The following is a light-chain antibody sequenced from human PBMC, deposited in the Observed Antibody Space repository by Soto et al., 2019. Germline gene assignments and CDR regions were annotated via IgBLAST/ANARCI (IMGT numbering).Light chain of an antibody. CDR1: QSIRHY. Sequence: DIPMTQSPPTLSASVGDRFTITCRASQSIRHYLAWYQQMPGKAPKLLIYGASTLQSGVPSRFSGSGSGTEFTLTISSLQPDDFGTYFCQHHNSYSQTFGQGTKVEIK. V-gene: IGKV1-5*01. CDR2: GAS. J-gene: IGKJ1*01. CDR3: QHHNSYSQT.